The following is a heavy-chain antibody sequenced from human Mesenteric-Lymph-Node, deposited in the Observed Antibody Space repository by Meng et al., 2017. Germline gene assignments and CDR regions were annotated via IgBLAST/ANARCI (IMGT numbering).Heavy chain of an antibody. CDR1: GGSISSGGYY. J-gene: IGHJ2*01. D-gene: IGHD5-18*01. CDR2: IYYSGST. V-gene: IGHV4-31*03. Sequence: QLTRQAAGSGLVKPSQTLSLTCTVSGGSISSGGYYWSWIRQHPGKGLEWIGYIYYSGSTYYNPSLKSRVTISVDTSKSQFSLKLSSVTAADTAVYYCARVGWRQWSFDLWGRGTLVTVSS. CDR3: ARVGWRQWSFDL.